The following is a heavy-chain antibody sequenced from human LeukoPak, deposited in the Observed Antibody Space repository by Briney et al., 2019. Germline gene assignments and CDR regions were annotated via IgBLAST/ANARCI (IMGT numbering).Heavy chain of an antibody. J-gene: IGHJ4*02. CDR1: GFTFDDYG. Sequence: PGGSLRLSCAASGFTFDDYGMSWVRQAPGKGLEWVSSINWNGGSTGYAASVKGRFTISRDNAKNSLYLQMNSLRAEDTALYYCARDLEIRGSYSVDYWGQGTLVTVSS. D-gene: IGHD1-26*01. V-gene: IGHV3-20*04. CDR3: ARDLEIRGSYSVDY. CDR2: INWNGGST.